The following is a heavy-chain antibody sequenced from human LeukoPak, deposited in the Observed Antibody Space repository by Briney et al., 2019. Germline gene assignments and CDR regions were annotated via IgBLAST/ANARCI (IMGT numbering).Heavy chain of an antibody. CDR3: AKHLSNAFYDMIWFDP. CDR1: GGSIGTHY. Sequence: SETLSLTCTVYGGSIGTHYWSWIRQPPGKGLEWIGYVYYTGSTKYNPSLKRRVSISVDTSKNQFSLKLSSVTAADTAVYYCAKHLSNAFYDMIWFDPWGQGTLVTVFS. V-gene: IGHV4-59*11. J-gene: IGHJ5*02. CDR2: VYYTGST. D-gene: IGHD3-9*01.